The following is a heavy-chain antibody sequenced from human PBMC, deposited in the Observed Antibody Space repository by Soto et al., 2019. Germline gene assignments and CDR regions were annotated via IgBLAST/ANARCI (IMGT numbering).Heavy chain of an antibody. D-gene: IGHD6-19*01. Sequence: SGTLSLTCTVSGGSVSSNYWNWIRQPPGKGLEWIGYIYYRGNTNYNPSLKSRVTMSVDTSKNQFSLKLTSVTAADTAVYYCARDHGNGWYSYFDYWGQGTLVTVS. V-gene: IGHV4-59*02. CDR1: GGSVSSNY. J-gene: IGHJ4*02. CDR3: ARDHGNGWYSYFDY. CDR2: IYYRGNT.